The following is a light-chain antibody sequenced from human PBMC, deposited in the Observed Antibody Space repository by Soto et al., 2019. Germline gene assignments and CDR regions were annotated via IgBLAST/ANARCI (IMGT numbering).Light chain of an antibody. J-gene: IGLJ1*01. V-gene: IGLV2-8*01. CDR2: DVN. Sequence: QSALNQPPSASGSPGQSVTISCTGTSSDVGAYTYVSWFQQYPGKAPRLMIYDVNKRPSGVPDRFSGSKSGNTASLTVSGLQAADEADYYCTLYTSENTYVFGTGTKLTVL. CDR3: TLYTSENTYV. CDR1: SSDVGAYTY.